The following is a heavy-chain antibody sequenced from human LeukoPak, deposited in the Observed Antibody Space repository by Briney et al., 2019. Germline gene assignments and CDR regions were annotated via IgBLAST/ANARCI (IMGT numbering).Heavy chain of an antibody. CDR1: GFTVSSNY. CDR2: IYSGGST. D-gene: IGHD3-3*01. Sequence: PGGSLRLSCAASGFTVSSNYMSWVRQAPGKGLEWVSVIYSGGSTYYADSVKGRFTISRDNSKNTLYLQMNSLRAEDTAVYYCARGITISGVVDAFDIWGQGTMVTVSS. V-gene: IGHV3-66*01. J-gene: IGHJ3*02. CDR3: ARGITISGVVDAFDI.